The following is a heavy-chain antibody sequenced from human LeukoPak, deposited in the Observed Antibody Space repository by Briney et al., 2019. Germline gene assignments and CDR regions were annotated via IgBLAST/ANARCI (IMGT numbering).Heavy chain of an antibody. CDR1: GFTFGDYA. CDR3: TRYSGYVGYYMDV. D-gene: IGHD5-12*01. V-gene: IGHV3-49*04. CDR2: IRSKAYGGTT. J-gene: IGHJ6*03. Sequence: GGSLRLSCTASGFTFGDYAMSWVRQAPGKGLEWVGFIRSKAYGGTTEYAASVKGRFTISRDDSKSIAYLQMNSLKTKDTAVYYCTRYSGYVGYYMDVWGKGTTVTISS.